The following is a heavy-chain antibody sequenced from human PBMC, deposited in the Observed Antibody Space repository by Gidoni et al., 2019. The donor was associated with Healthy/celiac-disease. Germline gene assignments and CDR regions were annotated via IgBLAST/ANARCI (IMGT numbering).Heavy chain of an antibody. CDR1: GGSISSYY. CDR3: ALSYGSKTALGMDV. Sequence: QVQLPESGPGLVKPSETLSLTCTVSGGSISSYYWSWIRQPPGKGLEWIGYIYYSGSTNYNPSLKSRVTISVDTSKNQFSLKLSSVTAADTAVYYCALSYGSKTALGMDVWGQGTTVTVSS. J-gene: IGHJ6*02. V-gene: IGHV4-59*01. CDR2: IYYSGST. D-gene: IGHD3-10*01.